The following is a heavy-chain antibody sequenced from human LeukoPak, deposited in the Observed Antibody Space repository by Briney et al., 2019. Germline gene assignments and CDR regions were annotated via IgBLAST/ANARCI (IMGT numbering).Heavy chain of an antibody. J-gene: IGHJ4*02. Sequence: GGSLRLSCAVSGFTFDDYAMHWVRQAPGKGLEWVSHINSDGSSATYADSVKGRFTISRDNAKNTLYLQLNSLRAEDTAVYYCVRDNYGVDYWGQGTLVTVSS. CDR1: GFTFDDYA. D-gene: IGHD3-10*01. CDR2: INSDGSSA. V-gene: IGHV3-74*01. CDR3: VRDNYGVDY.